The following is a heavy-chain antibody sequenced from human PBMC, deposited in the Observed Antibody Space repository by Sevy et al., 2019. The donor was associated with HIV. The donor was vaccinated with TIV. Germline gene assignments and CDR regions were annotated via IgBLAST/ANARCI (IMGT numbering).Heavy chain of an antibody. Sequence: SETLSLTCTVSGGSISSYYWSWIRQPPGKGLEWIGYIYYSGSTNYNPSLKSRVTISVDTSKNQFSLKLSSVTAADTAVYYCARDRPNMITFGGVIVRYGMDVWGQRTTVTVSS. J-gene: IGHJ6*02. D-gene: IGHD3-16*02. CDR1: GGSISSYY. CDR3: ARDRPNMITFGGVIVRYGMDV. V-gene: IGHV4-59*01. CDR2: IYYSGST.